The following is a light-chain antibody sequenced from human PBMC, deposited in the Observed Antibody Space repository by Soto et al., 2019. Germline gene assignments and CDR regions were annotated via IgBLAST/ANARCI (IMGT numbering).Light chain of an antibody. CDR2: DAS. V-gene: IGKV1-5*01. Sequence: IHMTQSPATLSASLGDRVTITCRASQSISSWLSWYHQKPGKAPKLLIYDASSLESGVSSRFSGSGSGTEFTLTISSLQPDDFATYYCQQYNSYWTFGQGTKVDIK. J-gene: IGKJ1*01. CDR3: QQYNSYWT. CDR1: QSISSW.